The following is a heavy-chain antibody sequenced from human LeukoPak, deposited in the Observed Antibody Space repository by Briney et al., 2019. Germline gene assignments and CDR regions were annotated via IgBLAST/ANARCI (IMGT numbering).Heavy chain of an antibody. CDR1: GGSISSYY. D-gene: IGHD6-13*01. CDR3: ARDSSSWFDP. J-gene: IGHJ5*02. Sequence: SETLSLTCTVSGGSISSYYWSWIRQPPGKGLEWIGYIYHSGSTYYNPSHKSRVTISVDRSKNQFSLKLSSVTAADTAVYYCARDSSSWFDPWGQGTLVTVSS. V-gene: IGHV4-59*12. CDR2: IYHSGST.